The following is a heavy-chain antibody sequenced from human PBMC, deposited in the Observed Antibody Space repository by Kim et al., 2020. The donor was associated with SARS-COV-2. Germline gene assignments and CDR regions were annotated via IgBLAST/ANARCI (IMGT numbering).Heavy chain of an antibody. CDR2: IYYTGST. J-gene: IGHJ5*02. V-gene: IGHV4-59*13. Sequence: SETLSLTCTVSGASISNYYWSWIRQPPGKGLEWIGYIYYTGSTTYNPSLKSRVTISVDTSKNHFSLKMSSVTAADTAVYYCARRNGRDVYNYVWWFDPWGQGTPVTVSS. CDR1: GASISNYY. D-gene: IGHD3-16*01. CDR3: ARRNGRDVYNYVWWFDP.